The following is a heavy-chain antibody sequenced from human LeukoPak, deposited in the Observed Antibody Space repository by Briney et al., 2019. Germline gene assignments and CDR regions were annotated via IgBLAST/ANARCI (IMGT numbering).Heavy chain of an antibody. CDR3: ARVSNEMGFDP. Sequence: ASVKVSCKASGYTFTDNYMHWVRQAPGQGLEWMGWINPYSGGTVYAQKFQGRVTMTRDTSISTAYMELRSLRSDDTAVYYCARVSNEMGFDPWGQGTLVTVSS. J-gene: IGHJ5*02. D-gene: IGHD2-8*01. CDR1: GYTFTDNY. CDR2: INPYSGGT. V-gene: IGHV1-2*02.